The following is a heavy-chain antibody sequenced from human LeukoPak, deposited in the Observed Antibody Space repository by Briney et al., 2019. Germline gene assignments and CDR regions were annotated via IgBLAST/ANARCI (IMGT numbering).Heavy chain of an antibody. Sequence: GGSLRLSCAASGFTFSSYAMSWVRQAPGKGLEWVSAISGSGGSTYYADSVKGRFTISRDNAKNSLYLQMNSLRAEDTAVYYCARVARFLEWLFHHYHYYYMDVWGKGTTVTVSS. D-gene: IGHD3-3*01. CDR3: ARVARFLEWLFHHYHYYYMDV. CDR1: GFTFSSYA. CDR2: ISGSGGST. J-gene: IGHJ6*03. V-gene: IGHV3-23*01.